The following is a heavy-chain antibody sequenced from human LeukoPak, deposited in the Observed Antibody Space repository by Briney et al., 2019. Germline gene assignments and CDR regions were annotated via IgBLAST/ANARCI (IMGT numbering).Heavy chain of an antibody. CDR1: GFTFDDYA. D-gene: IGHD5-18*01. J-gene: IGHJ6*03. CDR3: ARGSVQLWLRDTYYYMDV. V-gene: IGHV3-20*04. CDR2: INWNGRIT. Sequence: PGESLRLSCAASGFTFDDYAMNWVRQVPGGGLEWVSGINWNGRITEYTDSVKDRFTISRQNTKNSLYLYMNNLGGEDTALYFCARGSVQLWLRDTYYYMDVWGKGTTVTVPS.